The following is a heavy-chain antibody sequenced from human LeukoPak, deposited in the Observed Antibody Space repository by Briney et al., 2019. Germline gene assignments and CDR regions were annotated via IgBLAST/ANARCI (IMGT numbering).Heavy chain of an antibody. CDR3: ARGDSSSREGIAAVIDY. D-gene: IGHD6-13*01. J-gene: IGHJ4*02. V-gene: IGHV1-46*01. Sequence: ASVKVSCKASGYTFTSYYMHWVRQAPGQGLEWMGIINPSGGSTSYAQKFQGRVTMTRDTSTSTVYMELSSPRSEDTAVYYCARGDSSSREGIAAVIDYWGQGTLVTVSS. CDR2: INPSGGST. CDR1: GYTFTSYY.